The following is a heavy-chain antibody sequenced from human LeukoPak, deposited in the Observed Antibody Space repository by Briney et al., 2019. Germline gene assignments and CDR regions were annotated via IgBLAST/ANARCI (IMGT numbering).Heavy chain of an antibody. D-gene: IGHD1-26*01. Sequence: ASVEVSCKASGYTFTSYAMHWVRQAPGQRLEWMGWINAGNGNTKYSQKFQGRVTITRDTSASTAYMELSSLRSEDTAVYYCARDSELRYFDYWGQGTLVTVSS. J-gene: IGHJ4*02. CDR1: GYTFTSYA. CDR3: ARDSELRYFDY. CDR2: INAGNGNT. V-gene: IGHV1-3*01.